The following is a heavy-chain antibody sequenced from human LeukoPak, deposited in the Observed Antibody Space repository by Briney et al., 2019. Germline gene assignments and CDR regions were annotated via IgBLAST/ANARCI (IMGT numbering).Heavy chain of an antibody. CDR1: GFTFNNYG. CDR2: ISYDGSNK. V-gene: IGHV3-30*19. J-gene: IGHJ4*02. CDR3: ARDVLTYGSYFDY. Sequence: GGSLRLSCAASGFTFNNYGMHWVRQAPGKGLEWVAVISYDGSNKYYADSVKGRFTISRDNSKNTLYLQMNSLRAEDTAVYYCARDVLTYGSYFDYWGQGTLVTVSS. D-gene: IGHD3-10*01.